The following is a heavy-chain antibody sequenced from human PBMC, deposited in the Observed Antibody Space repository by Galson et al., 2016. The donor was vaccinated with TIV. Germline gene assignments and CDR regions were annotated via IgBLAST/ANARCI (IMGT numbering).Heavy chain of an antibody. CDR3: ARAKRGFSGFDYQMGDY. J-gene: IGHJ4*01. D-gene: IGHD5-12*01. CDR2: IWFDGRND. Sequence: SLRLSCAASGFSFSSYGMHWVRQAPGKGLEWVAMIWFDGRNDYYGESVRGRFTVSRDNSKNTAHLEMNSLRPEDTALYFCARAKRGFSGFDYQMGDYWGHGALVTVSS. V-gene: IGHV3-33*01. CDR1: GFSFSSYG.